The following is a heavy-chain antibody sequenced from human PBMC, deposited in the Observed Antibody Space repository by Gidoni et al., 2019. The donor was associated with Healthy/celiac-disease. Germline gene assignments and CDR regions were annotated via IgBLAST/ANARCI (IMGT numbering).Heavy chain of an antibody. CDR1: EFTFSNAG. D-gene: IGHD2-2*01. CDR3: TTDLVVVPAAMMGNDAFDI. CDR2: IKSKTDGGTT. J-gene: IGHJ3*02. V-gene: IGHV3-15*01. Sequence: EVQLVGSGGGLVKPGRSFSLSCAASEFTFSNAGLTWVRQAPGKGLEWVGRIKSKTDGGTTDYAAPVKGRFTISRDDSKNTLYLQMNSLKTEDTAVYYCTTDLVVVPAAMMGNDAFDIWGQGTMVTVSS.